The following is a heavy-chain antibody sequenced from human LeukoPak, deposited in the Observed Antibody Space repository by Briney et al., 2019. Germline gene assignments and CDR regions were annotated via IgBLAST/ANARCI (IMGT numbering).Heavy chain of an antibody. V-gene: IGHV3-21*01. CDR3: ARGPPMA. CDR2: ITTDSSYL. CDR1: GFTFSSYS. D-gene: IGHD3-10*01. J-gene: IGHJ5*02. Sequence: GGSLRLSCATSGFTFSSYSMNWVRQAPGKGLEWVSSITTDSSYLYHADSVKGRFTISRDNAKNSLYLQMNSLRAEDTAVYYCARGPPMAWGQGTLVTVSS.